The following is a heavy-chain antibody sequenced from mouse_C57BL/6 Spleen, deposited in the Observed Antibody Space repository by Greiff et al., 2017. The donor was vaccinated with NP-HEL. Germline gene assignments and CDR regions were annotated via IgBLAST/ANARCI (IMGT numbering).Heavy chain of an antibody. D-gene: IGHD5-1*01. J-gene: IGHJ2*01. CDR1: GYTFTSYW. CDR2: IYPSDSET. V-gene: IGHV1-61*01. CDR3: ARSRGYLYYFDY. Sequence: QVQLQQPGAELVRPGSSVKLSCKASGYTFTSYWMDWVKQRPGQGLEWIGKIYPSDSETHYNQKFKDKATLTVDKSSSTAYMQLSSLTSEDSAVYYCARSRGYLYYFDYWGQGTTLTVSS.